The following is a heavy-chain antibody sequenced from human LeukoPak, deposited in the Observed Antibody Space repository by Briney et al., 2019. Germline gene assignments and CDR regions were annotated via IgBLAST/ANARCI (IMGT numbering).Heavy chain of an antibody. V-gene: IGHV4-59*01. CDR1: GGSFSGYY. CDR2: IYYSGST. Sequence: SETLSLTCAVYGGSFSGYYWSWIRQPPGKGLEWIGYIYYSGSTNYNPSLKSRVTISVDTSKNQFSLKLSSVTAADTAVYYCARHHCSNGVCFYGMDVWGQGTTVTVSS. J-gene: IGHJ6*02. CDR3: ARHHCSNGVCFYGMDV. D-gene: IGHD2-8*01.